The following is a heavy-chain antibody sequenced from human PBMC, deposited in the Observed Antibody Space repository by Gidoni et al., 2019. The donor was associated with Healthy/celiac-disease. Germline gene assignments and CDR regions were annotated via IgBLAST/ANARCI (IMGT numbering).Heavy chain of an antibody. CDR2: IYYSGST. CDR1: GGPISSSRYY. D-gene: IGHD6-6*01. Sequence: QLQLQESRPGLVKPSETLSLTCTVSGGPISSSRYYWGWIRQPPGKGLEWIGSIYYSGSTYYNPSLKSRVTISVDTSKNQFSLKLSSVTAADTAVYYCARQRYSTSPPAGYNDYWGQGTLVTVSS. V-gene: IGHV4-39*01. CDR3: ARQRYSTSPPAGYNDY. J-gene: IGHJ4*02.